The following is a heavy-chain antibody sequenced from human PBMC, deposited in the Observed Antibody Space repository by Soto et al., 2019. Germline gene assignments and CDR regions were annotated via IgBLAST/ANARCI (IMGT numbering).Heavy chain of an antibody. CDR2: IIPIFGTA. D-gene: IGHD6-13*01. CDR3: ATGTAPSGIAAAGTNY. J-gene: IGHJ4*02. CDR1: GGTFSSYA. Sequence: QVQLVQSGAEVKKPGSSVKVSCKASGGTFSSYAIRWVRQAPGQGLEWMGGIIPIFGTANYAQKFQGRVTITADESTSTAYMELSSLRSEDTAVYYCATGTAPSGIAAAGTNYWGQGTLVTVSS. V-gene: IGHV1-69*01.